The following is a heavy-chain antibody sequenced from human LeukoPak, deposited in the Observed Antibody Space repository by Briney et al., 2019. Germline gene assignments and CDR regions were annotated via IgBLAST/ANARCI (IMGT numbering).Heavy chain of an antibody. Sequence: SETLFLTCTVSGGSVGGFYWTWIRQPPGGGMQWIGFIFSSGGTNYNPSLKSRVAISTDTSKNQVSLRVTSVTAADTAVYYCATGGAYTSGWYNIWGQGTLVSVSS. V-gene: IGHV4-4*09. CDR1: GGSVGGFY. CDR2: IFSSGGT. J-gene: IGHJ4*02. CDR3: ATGGAYTSGWYNI. D-gene: IGHD6-19*01.